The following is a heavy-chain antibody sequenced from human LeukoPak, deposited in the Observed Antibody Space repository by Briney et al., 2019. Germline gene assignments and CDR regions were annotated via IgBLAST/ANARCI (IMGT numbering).Heavy chain of an antibody. Sequence: GGSLRLSCAASGFTFSSYGMHWVRQAPGKGLEWVAFIRYDGSNKYYADSVKGRFTISRDNSKNTLSLQMNSLRAEDTAVYYCAKRGPGSPESGKYYFDYWGQGTLVTVSS. J-gene: IGHJ4*02. CDR3: AKRGPGSPESGKYYFDY. V-gene: IGHV3-30*02. D-gene: IGHD3-10*01. CDR2: IRYDGSNK. CDR1: GFTFSSYG.